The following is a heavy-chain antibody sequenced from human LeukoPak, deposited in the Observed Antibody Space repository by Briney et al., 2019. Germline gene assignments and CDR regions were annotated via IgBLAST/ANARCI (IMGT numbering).Heavy chain of an antibody. Sequence: PGGSLRLSRAASGFTFSSYAMSWVRQAPGKGLEWVSAISGSGGSTYYADSVRGRFTISRDNSKNTLYLQMNSLRAEDTAVYYCAKPDSNYPRSLNPLLAYWGQGTLVTVSS. CDR2: ISGSGGST. V-gene: IGHV3-23*01. CDR1: GFTFSSYA. D-gene: IGHD4-11*01. CDR3: AKPDSNYPRSLNPLLAY. J-gene: IGHJ4*02.